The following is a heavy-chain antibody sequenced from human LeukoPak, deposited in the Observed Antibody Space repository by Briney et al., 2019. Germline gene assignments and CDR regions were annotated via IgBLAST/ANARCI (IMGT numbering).Heavy chain of an antibody. J-gene: IGHJ4*02. D-gene: IGHD1-26*01. V-gene: IGHV3-30*02. CDR3: AKDSWEVGATSEIDY. CDR1: GFIFSSYG. CDR2: IRYDGSDK. Sequence: PGGSLRLSCTASGFIFSSYGMHWVRQAPGKGLDCVAFIRYDGSDKYYADSVKGRFTISRDNSKNKVYLQMNSLRTEDTAVYYCAKDSWEVGATSEIDYWGQGTLVTVSS.